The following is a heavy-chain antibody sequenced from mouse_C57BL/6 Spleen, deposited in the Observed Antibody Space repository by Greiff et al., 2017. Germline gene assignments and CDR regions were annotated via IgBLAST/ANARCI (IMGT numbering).Heavy chain of an antibody. J-gene: IGHJ3*01. D-gene: IGHD2-4*01. CDR3: ARKGIYYDYDWFAY. CDR2: IDPSDSYT. V-gene: IGHV1-50*01. Sequence: QVQLQQPGAELVKPGASVKLSCKASGYTFTSYWMQWVKQRPGQGLEWIGEIDPSDSYTNYNQKFKGKATLTVDTSSSTAYMQLSSLTSEDSAVYDCARKGIYYDYDWFAYWGQGTLVTVSA. CDR1: GYTFTSYW.